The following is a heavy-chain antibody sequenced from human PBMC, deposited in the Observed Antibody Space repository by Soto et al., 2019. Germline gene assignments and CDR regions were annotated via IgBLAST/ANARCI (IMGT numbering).Heavy chain of an antibody. D-gene: IGHD6-13*01. Sequence: QVQLVQSGAEVKKPGSSVKVSCKASGGTFSSYAISWVRQAPGQGLEWMGGIIPIFGTANYPQKFRGRVTLAADEAKSTAYMELRRLSHEGTAVDYCARAEQQLVPGEYFRHWGQVTLVTVSS. V-gene: IGHV1-69*12. CDR1: GGTFSSYA. CDR2: IIPIFGTA. CDR3: ARAEQQLVPGEYFRH. J-gene: IGHJ1*01.